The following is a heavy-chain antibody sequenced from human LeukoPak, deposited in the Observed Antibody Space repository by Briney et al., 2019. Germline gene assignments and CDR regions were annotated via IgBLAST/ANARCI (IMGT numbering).Heavy chain of an antibody. CDR1: GYTFTSYG. V-gene: IGHV1-18*01. CDR2: ISAYNGNT. Sequence: ASVKVSCKASGYTFTSYGISWVRQAPGQGLEWMGWISAYNGNTNYAQKLQGRVTMTIDTSTSTAYMELRSLRSDDTAVYYCARLFSSWQKVELTFDYWGQGTLVTVSS. CDR3: ARLFSSWQKVELTFDY. D-gene: IGHD6-13*01. J-gene: IGHJ4*02.